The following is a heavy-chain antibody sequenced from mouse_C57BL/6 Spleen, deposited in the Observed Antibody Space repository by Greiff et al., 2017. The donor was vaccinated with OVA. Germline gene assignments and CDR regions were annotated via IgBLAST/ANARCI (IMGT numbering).Heavy chain of an antibody. CDR3: TRYGYYPYWYFDV. CDR2: IDPETGGT. J-gene: IGHJ1*03. V-gene: IGHV1-15*01. D-gene: IGHD2-3*01. CDR1: GYTFTDYE. Sequence: QVQLQQSGAELVRPGASVTLSCKASGYTFTDYEMHWVKQTPVHGLEWIGAIDPETGGTAYNQKFKGKAILTADKSSSTAYMELRSLTSEDSAVYYCTRYGYYPYWYFDVWGTGTTVTVSS.